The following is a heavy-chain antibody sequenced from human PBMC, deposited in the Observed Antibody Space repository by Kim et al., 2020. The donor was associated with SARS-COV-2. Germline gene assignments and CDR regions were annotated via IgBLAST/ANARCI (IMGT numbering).Heavy chain of an antibody. V-gene: IGHV3-33*05. Sequence: GGSLRLSCAASGFTFSSYGMHWVRQAPGKGLEWVAVISYDGSNKYYADSVKGRFTISRDNSKNTLYLQMNSLRAEDTAVYYCSRGAYYDSRFDYWGHGTL. D-gene: IGHD3-22*01. J-gene: IGHJ4*01. CDR2: ISYDGSNK. CDR3: SRGAYYDSRFDY. CDR1: GFTFSSYG.